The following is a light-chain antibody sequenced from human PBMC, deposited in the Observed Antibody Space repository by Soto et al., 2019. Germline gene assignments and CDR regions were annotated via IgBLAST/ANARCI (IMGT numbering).Light chain of an antibody. CDR1: QSVSRF. Sequence: EIVLTQSPGTLSLSPGERATVSCRASQSVSRFLAWYQQRPGQGPRLLIYDASNRATGIPARFSGSGSGTDFTLTISRLEPEDFAVYYCQHYGSSPETFGQGTKVDIK. CDR2: DAS. CDR3: QHYGSSPET. J-gene: IGKJ1*01. V-gene: IGKV3-20*01.